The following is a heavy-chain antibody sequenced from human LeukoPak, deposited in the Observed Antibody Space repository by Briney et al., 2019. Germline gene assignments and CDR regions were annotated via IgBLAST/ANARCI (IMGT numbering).Heavy chain of an antibody. CDR2: ISGSGGST. V-gene: IGHV3-23*01. J-gene: IGHJ4*02. Sequence: GGSLRLSCAASGFTFSSYAMSWVRQAPGKGLEWVSAISGSGGSTYYADSVKGRFTISRDNSKNTLYLQMNSLRAEDTAVYYCAKSLDYSSTSCSNPYFDYWGQGTLVTVSS. CDR1: GFTFSSYA. CDR3: AKSLDYSSTSCSNPYFDY. D-gene: IGHD2-2*01.